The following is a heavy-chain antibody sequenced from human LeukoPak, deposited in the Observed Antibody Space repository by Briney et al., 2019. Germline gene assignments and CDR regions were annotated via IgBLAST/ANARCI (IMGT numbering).Heavy chain of an antibody. CDR2: LYHSGST. Sequence: SETLSLTCSVSGYSISSGYYWGWIRQAPGKGLEWIGNLYHSGSTYYNPSLKSRVTISVDTSKNQFSLRVTSVTAADTAVYYCVRGDLDSSSSYYYFDHWGQGTLVTVSS. CDR1: GYSISSGYY. CDR3: VRGDLDSSSSYYYFDH. V-gene: IGHV4-38-2*02. D-gene: IGHD6-13*01. J-gene: IGHJ4*02.